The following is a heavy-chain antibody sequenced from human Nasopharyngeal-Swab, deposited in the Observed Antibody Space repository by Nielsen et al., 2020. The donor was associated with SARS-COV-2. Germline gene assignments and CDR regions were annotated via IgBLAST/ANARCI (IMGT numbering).Heavy chain of an antibody. D-gene: IGHD6-13*01. V-gene: IGHV5-51*01. CDR3: ARAQLYSSSSYEDLTYFFDC. CDR1: GYSFTSYW. J-gene: IGHJ4*02. Sequence: GESLKISCKGSGYSFTSYWIGWVRQMPGKGPEWMAIIYPGNSDTRYNPSYQGQVTISADKSISTAYLQWSSLKASDTAIYYCARAQLYSSSSYEDLTYFFDCWGQGTLVTVSS. CDR2: IYPGNSDT.